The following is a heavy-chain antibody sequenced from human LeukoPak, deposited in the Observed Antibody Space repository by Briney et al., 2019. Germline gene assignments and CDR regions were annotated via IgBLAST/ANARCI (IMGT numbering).Heavy chain of an antibody. D-gene: IGHD6-19*01. V-gene: IGHV4-34*01. CDR3: ARDSSGWDVFDY. CDR2: INHSGST. Sequence: NPSETLSLTCAVYGGSFSGYYWSWIRQPPGKGLEWIGEINHSGSTNYNPSLKSRVTISVDTSKNQFSLKLSSVTAADTAVYYCARDSSGWDVFDYWGQGTLVTVS. J-gene: IGHJ4*02. CDR1: GGSFSGYY.